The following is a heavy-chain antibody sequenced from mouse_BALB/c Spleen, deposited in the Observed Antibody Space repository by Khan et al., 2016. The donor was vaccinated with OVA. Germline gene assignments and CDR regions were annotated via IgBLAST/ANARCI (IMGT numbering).Heavy chain of an antibody. CDR3: ARNPFAY. Sequence: QVQLKQSGAELVRPGASVKLSCEASGYMFTSYWMNWVKQSPEQGLEWIGRIDPYDSETHYNQNFKDKAILTVDKSSSTAYMQLSSLTSEDSAVYFCARNPFAYWGQGTLVTVSA. J-gene: IGHJ3*01. CDR2: IDPYDSET. V-gene: IGHV1-52*01. CDR1: GYMFTSYW.